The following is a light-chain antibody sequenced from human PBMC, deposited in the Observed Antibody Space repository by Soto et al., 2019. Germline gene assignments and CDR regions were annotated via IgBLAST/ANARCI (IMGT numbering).Light chain of an antibody. V-gene: IGLV2-14*01. CDR3: SSYASSSSYV. CDR1: SSDVGGYNH. J-gene: IGLJ1*01. CDR2: EVT. Sequence: QCALPQPASVSGSPGQSITISCTGTSSDVGGYNHVSWYQIHPGKAPKLIIYEVTSRPSGVSYRFSGSKSGNSASLTISGLQAEDEADYYCSSYASSSSYVFGGGTKVTVL.